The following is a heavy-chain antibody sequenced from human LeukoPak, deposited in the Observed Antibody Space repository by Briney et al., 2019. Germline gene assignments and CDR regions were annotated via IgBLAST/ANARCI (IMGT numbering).Heavy chain of an antibody. CDR2: IRYDGSNK. V-gene: IGHV3-30*02. CDR3: AKAPPRAVTTYFDY. CDR1: GFTFSSYG. J-gene: IGHJ4*02. Sequence: GGSLRLSCAASGFTFSSYGMHWVRQAPGKGLEWVAFIRYDGSNKYYADSVKGRFTISRDNSKNTLYLQMNSLRAEDTAVYYCAKAPPRAVTTYFDYWGQGTLVTVSS. D-gene: IGHD4-11*01.